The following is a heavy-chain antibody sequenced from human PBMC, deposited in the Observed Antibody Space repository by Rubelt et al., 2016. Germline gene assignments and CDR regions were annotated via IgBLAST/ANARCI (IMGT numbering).Heavy chain of an antibody. CDR3: ARGRAAAGSGAGY. J-gene: IGHJ4*02. V-gene: IGHV3-66*01. Sequence: EVQLVESGGGLVQPGGSLRLSCAASGFTVSSNYMSWVRQAPGKGLEWVSVIYSGGSTYYADSVKGRFTISRDSSKNTLYLQMNSLRAEDTAVYYCARGRAAAGSGAGYWGQGTLVTVSS. CDR1: GFTVSSNY. CDR2: IYSGGST. D-gene: IGHD6-13*01.